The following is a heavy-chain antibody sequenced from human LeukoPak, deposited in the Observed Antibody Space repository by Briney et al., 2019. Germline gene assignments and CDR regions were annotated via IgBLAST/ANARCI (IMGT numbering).Heavy chain of an antibody. D-gene: IGHD2-8*02. V-gene: IGHV3-23*01. CDR2: ISGSGGST. J-gene: IGHJ4*02. Sequence: GGSLRLSCAASGFTFSSYAMSWVRQAPGKGLEWVSAISGSGGSTYYAHCVKGRFTISRDNSKNTLYLQMNSLRAEDTAVYYCAKLDTGGVCCVFDYWGQGTLVTVSS. CDR3: AKLDTGGVCCVFDY. CDR1: GFTFSSYA.